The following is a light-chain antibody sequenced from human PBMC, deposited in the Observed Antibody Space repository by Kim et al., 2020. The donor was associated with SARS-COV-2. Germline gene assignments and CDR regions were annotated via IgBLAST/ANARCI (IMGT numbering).Light chain of an antibody. CDR2: DAS. J-gene: IGKJ4*01. Sequence: EIVLTQSPATLSVSTGERVTLSCRASQSISSALSWYQHKPGQAPRLLIYDASKRATGIPARFSGSGSGTDFTLTISSLEPEDFAVYCLQHSSYRLTFGRGTKVDIK. V-gene: IGKV3-11*01. CDR1: QSISSA. CDR3: QHSSYRLT.